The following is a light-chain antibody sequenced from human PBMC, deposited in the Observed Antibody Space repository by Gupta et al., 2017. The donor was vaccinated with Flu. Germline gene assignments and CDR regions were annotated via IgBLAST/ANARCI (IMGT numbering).Light chain of an antibody. V-gene: IGKV2-28*01. CDR1: QSLLHSNGYNY. Sequence: DIVMTKSPLSLPVPPGEQASISCRSSQSLLHSNGYNYLDWYLQKPGQSPQLLIYLGSNRASGVPDRFSGSGSGTEFTLKISRVEAEDVGVYYCMQALQTPPWTFGQGTKVEFK. J-gene: IGKJ1*01. CDR2: LGS. CDR3: MQALQTPPWT.